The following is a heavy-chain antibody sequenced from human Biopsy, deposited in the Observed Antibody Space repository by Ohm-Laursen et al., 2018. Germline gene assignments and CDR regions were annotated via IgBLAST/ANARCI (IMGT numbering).Heavy chain of an antibody. Sequence: GTLSLTCAVYGGSFSGYYWTWIRQPPGKGLEWIGEINHRGSASYNPSLKSRITVLVDTSKNQFSLKLRSVSAADTAVYFCARALDYYDPYYYYAMDVWGQGTTVTVSS. V-gene: IGHV4-34*01. J-gene: IGHJ6*02. D-gene: IGHD3-16*01. CDR3: ARALDYYDPYYYYAMDV. CDR2: INHRGSA. CDR1: GGSFSGYY.